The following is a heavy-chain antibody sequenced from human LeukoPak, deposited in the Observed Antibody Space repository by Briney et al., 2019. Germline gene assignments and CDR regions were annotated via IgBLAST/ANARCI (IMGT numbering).Heavy chain of an antibody. CDR3: APSTSYPSYYYYGMDV. J-gene: IGHJ6*02. Sequence: QAGGSLRLSCAASGFTVSSNYMSWVRQAPGKGLEWVSVIYSGGSTYYADSVKGRFTISRDNSESTLSLQMDSLRAEDTAVYYCAPSTSYPSYYYYGMDVWGQGSTVTVSS. CDR1: GFTVSSNY. V-gene: IGHV3-53*01. D-gene: IGHD2-2*01. CDR2: IYSGGST.